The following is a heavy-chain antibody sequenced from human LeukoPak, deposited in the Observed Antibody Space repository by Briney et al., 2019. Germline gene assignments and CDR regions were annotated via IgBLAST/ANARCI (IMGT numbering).Heavy chain of an antibody. V-gene: IGHV3-23*05. Sequence: GGSLRLSCAASGFTFTTYAMSWVRQAPGKGLEWVSAIDSTGSSTYYADSVQGRFTISRDTSKNTLYLQMNSLRAEDTAVYYCAKHCGYGGNSDFFGDYWGQGTLVTVSS. CDR3: AKHCGYGGNSDFFGDY. CDR2: IDSTGSST. D-gene: IGHD4-23*01. CDR1: GFTFTTYA. J-gene: IGHJ4*02.